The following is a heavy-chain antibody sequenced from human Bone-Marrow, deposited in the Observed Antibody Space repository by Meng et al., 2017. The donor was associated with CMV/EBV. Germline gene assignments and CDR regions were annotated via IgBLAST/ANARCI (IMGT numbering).Heavy chain of an antibody. Sequence: GGSLRLSCAASGSTFSNAWMSWVRQAPGKGLEWVGRIKSKTDGGTTDYAAPVKGRFTISRDDSKNTLYLQMNSLKTEDTAVYYCTRQYDPYSSSFTFDYWGQGTLVTVSS. CDR3: TRQYDPYSSSFTFDY. CDR1: GSTFSNAW. D-gene: IGHD6-6*01. J-gene: IGHJ4*02. V-gene: IGHV3-15*01. CDR2: IKSKTDGGTT.